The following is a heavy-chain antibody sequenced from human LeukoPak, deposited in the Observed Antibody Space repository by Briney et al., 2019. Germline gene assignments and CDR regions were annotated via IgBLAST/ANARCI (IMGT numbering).Heavy chain of an antibody. J-gene: IGHJ4*02. Sequence: PGESLRLSCAASGFTFSNAWLNWVRQAPGKGLEWVGRIKSTTDGETTDYAAPVKGRFTISRDDSKSTLYLQMNSLKTEDTAVYYCTTDLGWGQGTLVTVS. V-gene: IGHV3-15*01. CDR1: GFTFSNAW. CDR2: IKSTTDGETT. CDR3: TTDLG.